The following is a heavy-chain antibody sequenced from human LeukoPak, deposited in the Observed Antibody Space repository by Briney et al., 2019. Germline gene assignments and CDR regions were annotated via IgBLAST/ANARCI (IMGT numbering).Heavy chain of an antibody. J-gene: IGHJ6*02. CDR1: GYTFTGYY. V-gene: IGHV1-2*02. CDR2: INPNSGDT. D-gene: IGHD6-19*01. CDR3: ARDPTQIGAVAGYYYGMDV. Sequence: GSSVKVSCKASGYTFTGYYIHWVRQAPGQGLEWMGWINPNSGDTNFPQKFQGRVTMTRDTSISTAYMELSRLRSDDTAVYYCARDPTQIGAVAGYYYGMDVWGQGTTVTVSS.